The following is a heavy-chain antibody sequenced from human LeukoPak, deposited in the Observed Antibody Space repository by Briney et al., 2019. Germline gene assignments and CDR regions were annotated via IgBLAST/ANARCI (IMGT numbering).Heavy chain of an antibody. Sequence: SGGSLRLSCAASGFTFSSYSMNWVRQAPGKGLEGVSSISSSSSYIYYADSVKGRFTISRDNAKNSLYLQMNSLRAEDTAVYYCARGLQSSKSGSWGQGTLVTVSS. D-gene: IGHD4-11*01. CDR3: ARGLQSSKSGS. CDR2: ISSSSSYI. V-gene: IGHV3-21*01. CDR1: GFTFSSYS. J-gene: IGHJ4*02.